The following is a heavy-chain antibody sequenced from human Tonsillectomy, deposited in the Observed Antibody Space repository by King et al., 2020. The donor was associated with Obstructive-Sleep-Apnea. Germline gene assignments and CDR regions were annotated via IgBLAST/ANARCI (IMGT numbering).Heavy chain of an antibody. Sequence: QVQLQESGPGLVKPSQTLSLTCTVSGGSISSGDYYWSWIRQPPGKGLEWIGYIYYSGSTYYNPSLKSRVTISVDTSKNQFSLKLSSVTAADTAGYYCARVAYYYDNSGYSVKILDYWGQGTLVTVSS. D-gene: IGHD3-22*01. V-gene: IGHV4-30-4*01. CDR2: IYYSGST. CDR1: GGSISSGDYY. J-gene: IGHJ4*02. CDR3: ARVAYYYDNSGYSVKILDY.